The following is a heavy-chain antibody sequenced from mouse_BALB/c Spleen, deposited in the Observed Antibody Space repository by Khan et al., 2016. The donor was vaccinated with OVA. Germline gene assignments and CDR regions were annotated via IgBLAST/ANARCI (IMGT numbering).Heavy chain of an antibody. Sequence: QIQLVQSGPELKKPGETVKISCKASGYTFTNSGMNWVKQAPGKGLKWMGWINTYTGEPTYADDFKGRFVFSLETSASTAYLQISNLKNEDMTTYFCARISSYWYSDVWGAGTTVTVSS. CDR3: ARISSYWYSDV. CDR1: GYTFTNSG. D-gene: IGHD6-2*01. V-gene: IGHV9-1*02. J-gene: IGHJ1*01. CDR2: INTYTGEP.